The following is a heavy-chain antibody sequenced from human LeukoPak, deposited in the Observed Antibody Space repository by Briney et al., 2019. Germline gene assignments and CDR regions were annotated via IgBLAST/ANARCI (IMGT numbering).Heavy chain of an antibody. CDR2: ISGYNSNT. Sequence: VASVKVSCKASGYTFSSYGISWVRQAPGQGLEWMGWISGYNSNTDYAQKLQGRLTMTTDTSTSTAYMDLRSLRSDDTAVYYCARDIGYSGYDYYYAMDVWGQGTTVTVSS. CDR1: GYTFSSYG. V-gene: IGHV1-18*01. J-gene: IGHJ6*02. CDR3: ARDIGYSGYDYYYAMDV. D-gene: IGHD5-12*01.